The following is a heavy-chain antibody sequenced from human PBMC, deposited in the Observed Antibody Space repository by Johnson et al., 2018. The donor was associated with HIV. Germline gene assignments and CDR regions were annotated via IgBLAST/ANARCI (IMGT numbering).Heavy chain of an antibody. V-gene: IGHV3-66*02. J-gene: IGHJ3*02. D-gene: IGHD2-21*01. CDR1: GFSVSSNY. CDR3: ARDCGGACFSYWRNAFDI. Sequence: VQLVESGGGLVQPGGSLRLSCAASGFSVSSNYMRWVRQGPGKGLEWVSGIFGGDTTYYADSVKGRFIISRDNSKNTLYLQMTSLRAEDTAVYYCARDCGGACFSYWRNAFDIWGQGTMVTVSS. CDR2: IFGGDTT.